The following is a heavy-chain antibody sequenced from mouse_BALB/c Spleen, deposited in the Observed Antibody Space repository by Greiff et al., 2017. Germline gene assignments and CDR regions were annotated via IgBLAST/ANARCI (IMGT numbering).Heavy chain of an antibody. J-gene: IGHJ3*01. V-gene: IGHV1-9*01. CDR3: ARGETYYGNYGWFAY. CDR1: GYTFSSYW. Sequence: QVQLQQSGAELMKPGASVKISCKATGYTFSSYWIEWVKQRPGHGLEWIGEILPGSGSTNYNEKFKGKATFTADTSSNTAYMQLSSLTSEDSAVYYCARGETYYGNYGWFAYWGQGTLVTVSA. D-gene: IGHD2-10*01. CDR2: ILPGSGST.